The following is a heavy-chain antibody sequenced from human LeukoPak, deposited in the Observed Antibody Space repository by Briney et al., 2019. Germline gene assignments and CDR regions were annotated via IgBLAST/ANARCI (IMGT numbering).Heavy chain of an antibody. CDR1: GGSISSYY. CDR3: ARVHDSSGYYPLFDY. Sequence: SETLSLTCTVSGGSISSYYWSWIRQPPGKGLEWIGSIYYSGSTYYNPSLKSRVTISVDTSKNQFSLKLSSVTAADTAVYYCARVHDSSGYYPLFDYWGQGTLVTVSS. V-gene: IGHV4-39*07. J-gene: IGHJ4*02. CDR2: IYYSGST. D-gene: IGHD3-22*01.